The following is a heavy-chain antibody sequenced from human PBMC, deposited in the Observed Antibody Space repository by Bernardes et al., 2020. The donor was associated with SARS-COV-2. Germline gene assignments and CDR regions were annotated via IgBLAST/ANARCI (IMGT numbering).Heavy chain of an antibody. CDR1: GFTFSSYA. CDR3: AKKRRDVSHYYYYYGMDV. V-gene: IGHV3-23*01. Sequence: GGSLRLSCAASGFTFSSYAMSWVRQAPGKGLEWVSAISGSGGSTYYADSVKGRFTISRDNSKNTLYLQMNSLRAEDTAVYYCAKKRRDVSHYYYYYGMDVWGQGTTVTVSS. CDR2: ISGSGGST. J-gene: IGHJ6*02.